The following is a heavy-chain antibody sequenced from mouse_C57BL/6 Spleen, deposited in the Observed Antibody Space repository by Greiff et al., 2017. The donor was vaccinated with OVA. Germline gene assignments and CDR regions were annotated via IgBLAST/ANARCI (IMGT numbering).Heavy chain of an antibody. J-gene: IGHJ1*03. D-gene: IGHD1-1*01. Sequence: VQLQQPGTELVKPGASVKLSCKASGYTFTSYWMHWVKQRPGQGLEWIGNINPSNGGTNYNEKFKSKATLTVDKSSSTAYMQLSSLTSEDSAVYYCARGRDYGSREDWYFDVWGTGTTVTVSS. CDR2: INPSNGGT. V-gene: IGHV1-53*01. CDR3: ARGRDYGSREDWYFDV. CDR1: GYTFTSYW.